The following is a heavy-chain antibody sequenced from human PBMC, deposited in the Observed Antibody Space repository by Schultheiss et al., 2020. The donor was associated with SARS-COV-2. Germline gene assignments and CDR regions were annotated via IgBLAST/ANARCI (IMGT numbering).Heavy chain of an antibody. CDR2: IYYSGST. D-gene: IGHD4-17*01. V-gene: IGHV4-59*01. CDR1: GGSISSYY. CDR3: ARDDYGDYRYYYYGMDV. J-gene: IGHJ6*02. Sequence: SETLYLTCTVSGGSISSYYWSWIRQPAGKGLEWIGYIYYSGSTYYNPSLKSRVTISVDTSKNQFSLKLSSVTAADTAVYYCARDDYGDYRYYYYGMDVWGQGTTVTVSS.